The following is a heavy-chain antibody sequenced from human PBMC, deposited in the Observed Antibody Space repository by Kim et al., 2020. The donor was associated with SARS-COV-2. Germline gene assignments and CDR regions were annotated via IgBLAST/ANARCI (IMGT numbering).Heavy chain of an antibody. D-gene: IGHD3-16*01. CDR1: GDSVSSNTVT. V-gene: IGHV6-1*01. Sequence: SQTLSLTCAISGDSVSSNTVTWNWIRQSPSSGLEWLGRTYYRSKWANDYAVSVESRITINSDTSKNQFSLQLNSVTPEDTAVYYCVRVKGGVFELWGRGTLVTVSS. J-gene: IGHJ2*01. CDR3: VRVKGGVFEL. CDR2: TYYRSKWAN.